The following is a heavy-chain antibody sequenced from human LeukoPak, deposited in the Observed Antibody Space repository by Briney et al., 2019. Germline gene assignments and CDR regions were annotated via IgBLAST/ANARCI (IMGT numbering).Heavy chain of an antibody. V-gene: IGHV3-53*01. D-gene: IGHD3-3*01. CDR1: GFTFSSCA. Sequence: QAGGSLRLSCAASGFTFSSCAMSWVRQAPGKGLEWVSVIYSGGSTYYADSVKGRFTISRDNSKNTLYLQMNSLRAEDTAVYYCASESITIFGVNNYWGQGTLVTVSS. CDR2: IYSGGST. J-gene: IGHJ4*02. CDR3: ASESITIFGVNNY.